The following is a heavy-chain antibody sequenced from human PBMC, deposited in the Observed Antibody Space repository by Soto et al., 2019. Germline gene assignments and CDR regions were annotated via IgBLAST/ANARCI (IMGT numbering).Heavy chain of an antibody. CDR1: GFTFSSHA. CDR2: ITSTSSTK. Sequence: PGGSLRLSCAASGFTFSSHAMNWVRQAPVKGLEWLSYITSTSSTKHYAASVEGRFTISRDNAKNSLYLQMNSLRDGDTDVYYCARRSTMVRGPYYYYAMDVWGQGTTVTVSS. D-gene: IGHD3-10*01. V-gene: IGHV3-48*02. J-gene: IGHJ6*02. CDR3: ARRSTMVRGPYYYYAMDV.